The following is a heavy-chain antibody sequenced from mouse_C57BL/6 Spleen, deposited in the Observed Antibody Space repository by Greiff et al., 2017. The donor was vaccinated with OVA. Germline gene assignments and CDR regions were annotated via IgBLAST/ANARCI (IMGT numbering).Heavy chain of an antibody. Sequence: EVQRVESGGGLVQPKGSLKLSCAASGFTFNTYAMPWVRQAPGKGLEWVARIRSKSSNYATYYADSVKDRVTISRDDSQSMLYLQMNNLKTEDTAMYYCVREGTVDYAMDYWGQGTSVTVSS. CDR3: VREGTVDYAMDY. V-gene: IGHV10-3*01. J-gene: IGHJ4*01. CDR1: GFTFNTYA. D-gene: IGHD2-14*01. CDR2: IRSKSSNYAT.